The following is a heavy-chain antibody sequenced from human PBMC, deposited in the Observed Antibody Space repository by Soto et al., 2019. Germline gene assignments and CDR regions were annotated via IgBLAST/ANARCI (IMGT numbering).Heavy chain of an antibody. CDR1: GGSISSSSYY. Sequence: QLQLQESGPGLVKTSETLSLTCTVSGGSISSSSYYWGWIRQPPGKGLEWIGSIYYSGSTYYNPSLKSRVTISVDTSKNQFSLKLSSVTAADTAVYYCARQIAVAGTHYWGQGTLVTVSS. J-gene: IGHJ4*02. V-gene: IGHV4-39*01. D-gene: IGHD6-19*01. CDR3: ARQIAVAGTHY. CDR2: IYYSGST.